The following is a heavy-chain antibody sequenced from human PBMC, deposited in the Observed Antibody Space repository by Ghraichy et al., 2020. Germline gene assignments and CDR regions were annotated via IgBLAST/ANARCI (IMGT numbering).Heavy chain of an antibody. Sequence: SETLSLTCTVSGGSIGSGGYYWSWIRQHPGKALEWIGYIYYIGSTYYNPSLKSRVTISVNTSKNQFTLNLTSVTAADTAGYYCARGDFWPYYFNDWGQGTLVTVSS. D-gene: IGHD3-3*01. CDR2: IYYIGST. CDR1: GGSIGSGGYY. CDR3: ARGDFWPYYFND. V-gene: IGHV4-31*03. J-gene: IGHJ4*02.